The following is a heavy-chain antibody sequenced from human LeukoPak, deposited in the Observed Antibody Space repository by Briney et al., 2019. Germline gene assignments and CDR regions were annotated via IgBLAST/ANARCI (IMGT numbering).Heavy chain of an antibody. Sequence: GESLKIPCETSGYSFTTYWIGWVRQMPGTGLEWVGAIYPDDSDTRYSPSFQGQVVISADRSIRTAYLQWNSLTTAYKAMYYCVRQRGSSGTINHFDPWGQGTLVTVSS. CDR2: IYPDDSDT. CDR1: GYSFTTYW. CDR3: VRQRGSSGTINHFDP. D-gene: IGHD3-10*01. V-gene: IGHV5-51*01. J-gene: IGHJ5*02.